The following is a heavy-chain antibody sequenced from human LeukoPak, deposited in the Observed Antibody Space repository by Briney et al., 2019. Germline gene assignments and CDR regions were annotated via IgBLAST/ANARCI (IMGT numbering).Heavy chain of an antibody. CDR1: GFTFSSYE. J-gene: IGHJ4*02. CDR3: ARDIYGGNWPNDY. V-gene: IGHV3-21*01. CDR2: ISGRSSYI. Sequence: GGSLRLSCAASGFTFSSYEMNWVRQAPGKGLEWVSSISGRSSYIYYVDSVKGRFTISRDNAKNSLHLQMNSLRAEDTAVYYCARDIYGGNWPNDYWGQGTLVTVSS. D-gene: IGHD4-23*01.